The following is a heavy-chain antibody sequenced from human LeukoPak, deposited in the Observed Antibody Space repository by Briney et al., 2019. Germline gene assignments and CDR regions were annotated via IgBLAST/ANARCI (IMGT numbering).Heavy chain of an antibody. V-gene: IGHV3-23*01. CDR1: GFTFSSYA. Sequence: PGGSLRLSCAASGFTFSSYAMSWVRQAPGKGLEWVSAISGSGGSTYYADSVKGRFTISRDNSKNTLYLQMNSLRAEDTAVYYCAKDIIPYSSSWEYYFDYWGQGTLVTVSS. D-gene: IGHD6-13*01. CDR2: ISGSGGST. CDR3: AKDIIPYSSSWEYYFDY. J-gene: IGHJ4*02.